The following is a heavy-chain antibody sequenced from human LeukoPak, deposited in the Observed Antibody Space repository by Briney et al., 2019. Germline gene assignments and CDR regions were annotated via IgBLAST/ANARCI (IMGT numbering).Heavy chain of an antibody. CDR3: ARVTMVREGDYYYYYYMDV. Sequence: SETLSLTCTVSGGSISSGSYYWSWIRQPAGKGLEWIGRIYSSGSTNYNPSLKSRVTISLDTSKNQFSLKLSSVTAADTAVYYCARVTMVREGDYYYYYYMDVWGKGTTVTDSS. V-gene: IGHV4-61*02. D-gene: IGHD3-10*01. J-gene: IGHJ6*03. CDR1: GGSISSGSYY. CDR2: IYSSGST.